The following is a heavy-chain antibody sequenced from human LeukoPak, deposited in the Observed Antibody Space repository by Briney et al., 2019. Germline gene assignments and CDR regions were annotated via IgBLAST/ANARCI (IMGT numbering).Heavy chain of an antibody. CDR2: ISGSGGST. Sequence: GGSLRLSCAASGFTFSSYAMSWVRQAPGKGLEWVSAISGSGGSTYYADSVKGRFTISRDNSKNTLYLQMNSLRAEDTAVYYCANSRRYGDYNGAPGYWGQGTLVTVSS. J-gene: IGHJ4*02. D-gene: IGHD4-17*01. CDR3: ANSRRYGDYNGAPGY. CDR1: GFTFSSYA. V-gene: IGHV3-23*01.